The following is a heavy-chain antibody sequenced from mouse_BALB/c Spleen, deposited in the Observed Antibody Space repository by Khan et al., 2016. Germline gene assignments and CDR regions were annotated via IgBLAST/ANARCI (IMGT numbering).Heavy chain of an antibody. CDR2: IDPYYGGT. V-gene: IGHV1-39*01. CDR1: GYSFTGYN. CDR3: AGGYGNYRNWYCDV. J-gene: IGHJ1*01. Sequence: VQLKQSGPELEKPGASVKISCKASGYSFTGYNMNWVKQSNGKSLEWIGNIDPYYGGTSYNQKFKGKATLTVDKSSSTAYMQLKSLTSEDSAVFYCAGGYGNYRNWYCDVWGAGTTVTVSS. D-gene: IGHD2-10*02.